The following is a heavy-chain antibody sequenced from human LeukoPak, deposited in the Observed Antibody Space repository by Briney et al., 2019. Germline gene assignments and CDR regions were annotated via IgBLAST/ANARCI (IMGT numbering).Heavy chain of an antibody. CDR2: INAGNGNT. CDR1: GYTFTSYA. V-gene: IGHV1-3*01. J-gene: IGHJ6*02. D-gene: IGHD3-22*01. Sequence: ASVKVSCKASGYTFTSYAMHWVRQAPGQRLEWMGWINAGNGNTKYSQKFQGRVTITRDTSASTAYMELSSPRSEDTAVYYCARDSSGYYYYYGMDVWGQGTTVTVSS. CDR3: ARDSSGYYYYYGMDV.